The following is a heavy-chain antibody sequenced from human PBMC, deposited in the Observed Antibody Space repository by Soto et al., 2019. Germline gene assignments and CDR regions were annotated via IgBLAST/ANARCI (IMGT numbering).Heavy chain of an antibody. V-gene: IGHV4-39*01. CDR2: IYYSGST. CDR3: ARQVDTAMDALDY. CDR1: GGSISSSSYY. J-gene: IGHJ4*02. D-gene: IGHD5-18*01. Sequence: QLQLQESGPGLVKPSETLSLTCTVSGGSISSSSYYWGWIRQPPGKGLEWIGSIYYSGSTYYNPSLKSRVTISVDTSKNQFSLKLSSVTAADTAVYYCARQVDTAMDALDYWGQGTLVTVSS.